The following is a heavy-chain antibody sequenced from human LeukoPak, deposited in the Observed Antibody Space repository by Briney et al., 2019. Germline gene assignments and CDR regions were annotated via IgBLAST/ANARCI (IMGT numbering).Heavy chain of an antibody. CDR1: GFTFSSYS. CDR2: ISSDTSYI. D-gene: IGHD3-22*01. Sequence: GGSLRLSSAASGFTFSSYSMNWVRQAPGEGLEWVSSISSDTSYIYYADSVKGRFTISRDNAKNSLYLQMNSLRAEDTAVYYCARDRHSSGCLDYWGQGTLVTVSS. J-gene: IGHJ4*02. V-gene: IGHV3-21*06. CDR3: ARDRHSSGCLDY.